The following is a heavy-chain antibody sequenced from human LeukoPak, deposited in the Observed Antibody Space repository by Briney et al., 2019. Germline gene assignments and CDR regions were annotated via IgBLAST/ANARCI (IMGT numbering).Heavy chain of an antibody. J-gene: IGHJ3*02. D-gene: IGHD2-15*01. CDR2: ISISSSYI. V-gene: IGHV3-21*01. Sequence: GGSLRLSCAASGFTFSGYTMNWVRQAPGKGLEWVSSISISSSYIYYADSVKGRFTISRDNAKKSLYLQMNSLRAEDTAVYYCARHGGYCSGGGCYGDAFNIWGQGTMVTVSS. CDR1: GFTFSGYT. CDR3: ARHGGYCSGGGCYGDAFNI.